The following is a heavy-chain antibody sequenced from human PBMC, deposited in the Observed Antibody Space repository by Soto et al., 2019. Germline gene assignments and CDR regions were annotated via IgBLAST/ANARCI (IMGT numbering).Heavy chain of an antibody. CDR3: ASGSHSGYDLGGFGY. D-gene: IGHD5-12*01. Sequence: QVQLVQSGAEVKKPGASVKVSCKASGYTFTSYGISWVRQAPGQGLEWMGWISAYNGNTNYAQKLQCRVTMTSDTSTSTAYMELRGLRSDDTAVYYCASGSHSGYDLGGFGYWGQGTLVTVSS. CDR2: ISAYNGNT. CDR1: GYTFTSYG. J-gene: IGHJ4*02. V-gene: IGHV1-18*01.